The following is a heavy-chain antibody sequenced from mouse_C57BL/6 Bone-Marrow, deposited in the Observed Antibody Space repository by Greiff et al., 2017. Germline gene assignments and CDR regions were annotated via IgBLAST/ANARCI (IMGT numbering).Heavy chain of an antibody. J-gene: IGHJ2*01. CDR1: GFNIKDDY. CDR3: TTRLYDFDY. Sequence: VQLQQSGAELVRPGASVKLSCTASGFNIKDDYMHWVKQRPEQGLEWIGWIDPENGDTEYASKFQGKATITADTSSNTAYLQLSSLTSEDTAVYYCTTRLYDFDYWGQGTTRTVSS. CDR2: IDPENGDT. D-gene: IGHD1-1*01. V-gene: IGHV14-4*01.